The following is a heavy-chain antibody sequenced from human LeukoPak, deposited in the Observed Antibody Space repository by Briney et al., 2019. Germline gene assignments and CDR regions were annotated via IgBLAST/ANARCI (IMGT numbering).Heavy chain of an antibody. V-gene: IGHV5-51*01. Sequence: GGSLRLACKGSGYSFTSYWIGWVRQMPGKGLEWMGIIYPGDSDTRYSPSFQGQVTISADKSISTAYLQWSSLKASDTAMYYCPRHDSSGYYADYWGQGTLVTVSS. CDR2: IYPGDSDT. CDR3: PRHDSSGYYADY. D-gene: IGHD3-22*01. J-gene: IGHJ4*02. CDR1: GYSFTSYW.